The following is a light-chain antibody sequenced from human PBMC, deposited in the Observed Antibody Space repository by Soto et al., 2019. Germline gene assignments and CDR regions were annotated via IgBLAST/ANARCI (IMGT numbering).Light chain of an antibody. CDR3: QQRSNWPPGALT. J-gene: IGKJ4*01. V-gene: IGKV3-11*01. CDR1: QSVTSY. Sequence: EIVLTQSPGTLSLSPGERATLSCRASQSVTSYLAWYQQKPGQAPRLLIYDASNRATGIPARFSGSGSGTDFTLTISSLEPEDFAVYYCQQRSNWPPGALTFGGGTKVDIK. CDR2: DAS.